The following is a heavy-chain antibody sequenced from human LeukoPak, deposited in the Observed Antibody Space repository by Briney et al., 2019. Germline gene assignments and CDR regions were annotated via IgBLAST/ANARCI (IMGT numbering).Heavy chain of an antibody. CDR3: AREDYYDSSGYLDY. V-gene: IGHV4-31*03. Sequence: SQTLSLTCSVSGGSISSSGYYWSWLRQHPGKGLEWIGYIYYSGTTYYNPSLKSRVTISVDTSKNQFSLKLFSVTAADTAVYYCAREDYYDSSGYLDYWGQGTLVTVSS. CDR2: IYYSGTT. CDR1: GGSISSSGYY. D-gene: IGHD3-22*01. J-gene: IGHJ4*02.